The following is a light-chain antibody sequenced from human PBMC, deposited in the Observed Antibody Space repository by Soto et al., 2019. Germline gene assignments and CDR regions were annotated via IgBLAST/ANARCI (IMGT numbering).Light chain of an antibody. V-gene: IGKV3-11*01. J-gene: IGKJ3*01. CDR1: QSVSSS. CDR2: DAS. Sequence: EIVLTQSADILSLSPGERATLSCRASQSVSSSLAWYQQKPGQAPRLLIYDASNRATGIPARFSGSGSGTDFTLTISSLEPEDFAVYYCQQRSNWPPEVTFGPGTKVDIK. CDR3: QQRSNWPPEVT.